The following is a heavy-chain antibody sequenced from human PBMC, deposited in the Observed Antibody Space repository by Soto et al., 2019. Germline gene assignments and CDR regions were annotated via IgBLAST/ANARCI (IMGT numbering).Heavy chain of an antibody. D-gene: IGHD2-15*01. Sequence: GTSVKLSCEVSGDSLTDLSMHWVRQAPGKGLEWMGGFDPEDGETIYAQKFQGRVTMTEDTSTDTAYMELSSLRSEDTAVYYCATLSGPLGYWGQGTLVTVSS. CDR3: ATLSGPLGY. V-gene: IGHV1-24*01. CDR2: FDPEDGET. CDR1: GDSLTDLS. J-gene: IGHJ4*02.